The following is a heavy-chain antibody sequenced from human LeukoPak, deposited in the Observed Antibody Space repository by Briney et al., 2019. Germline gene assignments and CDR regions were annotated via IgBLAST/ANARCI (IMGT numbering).Heavy chain of an antibody. V-gene: IGHV4-34*01. J-gene: IGHJ4*02. D-gene: IGHD1-26*01. CDR3: ARAGSYYLYPFFDY. Sequence: SETLSLTCAVSGGSFSGYYWSWIRQPPGKGLEWFGEINHSGSTNYNPSLKSRVTISVDTSKNQFSLKLSSVTAADTAVYYCARAGSYYLYPFFDYWGQGTLVTVSS. CDR1: GGSFSGYY. CDR2: INHSGST.